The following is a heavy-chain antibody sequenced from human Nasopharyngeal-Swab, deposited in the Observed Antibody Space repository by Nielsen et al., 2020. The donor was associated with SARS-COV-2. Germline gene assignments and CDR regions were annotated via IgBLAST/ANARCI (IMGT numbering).Heavy chain of an antibody. J-gene: IGHJ4*02. CDR1: GGTFSSYA. Sequence: SVKVSCKASGGTFSSYAISWVRQAPGQGLEWMGGIIPIFGTANYAQKFQGRVTITADGSTSTAYMELSSLRSEDTAVYFCARRGGSSWKQEGYYFDYWGQGTLVTVSS. V-gene: IGHV1-69*13. CDR2: IIPIFGTA. D-gene: IGHD6-13*01. CDR3: ARRGGSSWKQEGYYFDY.